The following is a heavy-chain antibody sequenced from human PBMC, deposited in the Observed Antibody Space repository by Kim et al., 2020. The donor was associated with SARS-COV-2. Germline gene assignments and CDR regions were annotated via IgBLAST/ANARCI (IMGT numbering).Heavy chain of an antibody. V-gene: IGHV4-59*01. CDR3: ARASYSSGWYGDIDY. D-gene: IGHD6-19*01. J-gene: IGHJ4*02. Sequence: PSLKSRVTISVDTSKNQFSLKLSSVTAADTAVYYCARASYSSGWYGDIDYWGQGTLVTVSS.